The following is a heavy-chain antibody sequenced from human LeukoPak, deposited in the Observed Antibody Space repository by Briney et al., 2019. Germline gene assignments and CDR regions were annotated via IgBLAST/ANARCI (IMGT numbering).Heavy chain of an antibody. V-gene: IGHV3-23*01. D-gene: IGHD2-15*01. CDR1: GITLSNYG. CDR2: ISDSGRST. Sequence: HPGGSLRLSCAVSGITLSNYGMSWVRQAPGKGLEWVAGISDSGRSTNYADSVKGRLTISRDNPKNTLYLQMNSLRAEDTAVYFCAKRGVVIRVILVGFHKEAYYFDSWGQGALVTVSS. J-gene: IGHJ4*02. CDR3: AKRGVVIRVILVGFHKEAYYFDS.